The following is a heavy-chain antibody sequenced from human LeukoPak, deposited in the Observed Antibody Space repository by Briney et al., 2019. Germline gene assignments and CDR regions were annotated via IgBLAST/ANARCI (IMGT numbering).Heavy chain of an antibody. D-gene: IGHD6-19*01. CDR3: AREDSSGCSDY. J-gene: IGHJ4*02. CDR2: IKQDGSEK. V-gene: IGHV3-7*01. Sequence: GGSLRLSCAASGFTFSSYWVSWVRQAPGKGLEWVANIKQDGSEKYYVDSVKGRFTISRDNAKNSLYLQMNSLRAEDTAVYYCAREDSSGCSDYWGQGTLVTVSS. CDR1: GFTFSSYW.